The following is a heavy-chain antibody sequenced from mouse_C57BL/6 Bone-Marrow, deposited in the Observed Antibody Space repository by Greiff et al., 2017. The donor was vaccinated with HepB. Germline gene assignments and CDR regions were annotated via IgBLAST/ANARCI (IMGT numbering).Heavy chain of an antibody. CDR2: IHPNSGST. V-gene: IGHV1-64*01. D-gene: IGHD6-2*01. Sequence: QVQLQQPGAELVKPGASVKLSCKASGYTFTSYWMHWVKQRPGQGLGWIGMIHPNSGSTNYNEKFKSKATLTVDKSSSTAYMQLSSLTSEDSAVYYCASSLDRDGDYWGQGTTLTVSS. CDR1: GYTFTSYW. CDR3: ASSLDRDGDY. J-gene: IGHJ2*01.